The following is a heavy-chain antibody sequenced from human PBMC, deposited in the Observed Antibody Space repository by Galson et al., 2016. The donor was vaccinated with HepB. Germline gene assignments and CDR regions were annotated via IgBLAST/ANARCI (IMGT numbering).Heavy chain of an antibody. Sequence: SETLSLTCNVSGGSIRGYYWSWIRQSPGKGLEWIGYVYSSGSATYNPSLKSRVTISLDTSKNQFSLNVRSVTAADTAVYLCAKVSTINRSTYYNLDVWGQGTTVIVSS. CDR2: VYSSGSA. V-gene: IGHV4-59*12. J-gene: IGHJ6*02. CDR1: GGSIRGYY. CDR3: AKVSTINRSTYYNLDV. D-gene: IGHD5-24*01.